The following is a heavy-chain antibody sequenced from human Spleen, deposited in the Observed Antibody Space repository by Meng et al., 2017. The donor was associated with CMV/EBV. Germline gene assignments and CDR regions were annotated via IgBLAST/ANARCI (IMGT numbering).Heavy chain of an antibody. V-gene: IGHV3-30*02. CDR1: GFTFRNYD. J-gene: IGHJ6*02. D-gene: IGHD6-13*01. CDR3: ARVAAAGRGMDV. CDR2: IRDDGTNE. Sequence: GESLKISCVASGFTFRNYDMHWVRQAPGKGLEWVAFIRDDGTNEYFAESVKGRFTVSRDNSKNTLYLQMNSLRAEDTAVYYCARVAAAGRGMDVWGQGTTVTVSS.